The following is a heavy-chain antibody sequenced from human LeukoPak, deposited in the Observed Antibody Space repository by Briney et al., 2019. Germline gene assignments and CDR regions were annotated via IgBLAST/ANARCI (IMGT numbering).Heavy chain of an antibody. V-gene: IGHV4-30-2*01. CDR1: GGSISSGGYS. Sequence: SETLSLTCAVSGGSISSGGYSWSWIRQPPGKGLEWIGYIYHSGSTYYNPSLKSRVTISVDRSKNQFSLKLSSVTAADTAVYYCARAFSGRMNWFDPWGQGTLVTVSS. CDR3: ARAFSGRMNWFDP. D-gene: IGHD2-15*01. J-gene: IGHJ5*02. CDR2: IYHSGST.